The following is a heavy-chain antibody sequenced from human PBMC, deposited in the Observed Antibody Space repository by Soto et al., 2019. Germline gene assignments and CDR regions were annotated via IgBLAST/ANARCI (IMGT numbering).Heavy chain of an antibody. J-gene: IGHJ4*02. D-gene: IGHD2-15*01. Sequence: PGGSLRLSCAASGFTFSSYSMNWVRQAPGKGLEWVSYISSSSSTIYYADSVKGRFTISRDNAKNSLYLQMNSLRAEDTAVYYCARDGPGPLVVVAATSPDYWGQGTLVTVSS. V-gene: IGHV3-48*01. CDR1: GFTFSSYS. CDR3: ARDGPGPLVVVAATSPDY. CDR2: ISSSSSTI.